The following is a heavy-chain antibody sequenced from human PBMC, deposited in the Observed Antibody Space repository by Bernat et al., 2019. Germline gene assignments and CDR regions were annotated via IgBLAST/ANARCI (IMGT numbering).Heavy chain of an antibody. J-gene: IGHJ4*02. V-gene: IGHV4-59*01. CDR1: GGSISSYY. Sequence: QLQLQESGPGLVKPSESLSLTCTVSGGSISSYYWSWIRQPPGKGLEWIGYIYYSGSTNYNPSLKSRVTISVDTSKNQFSLKLSSVTAADTAVYYCARDYDSSGYWDYWGQGTLVTVSS. CDR3: ARDYDSSGYWDY. CDR2: IYYSGST. D-gene: IGHD3-22*01.